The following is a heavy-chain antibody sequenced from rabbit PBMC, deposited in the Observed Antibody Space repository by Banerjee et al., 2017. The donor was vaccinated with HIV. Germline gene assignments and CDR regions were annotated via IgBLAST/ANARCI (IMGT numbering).Heavy chain of an antibody. CDR1: GVSFSANSY. V-gene: IGHV1S43*01. Sequence: QEQLEESAGGLVKPGASLTLTCIASGVSFSANSYICWVRQAPGKGLEWIGYIDPVFGITYYANWVNGRFSISRENAQNTVSLQMTSLTAADTATYFCARDGAGGSYFALWGQGTLVTVS. J-gene: IGHJ3*01. CDR2: IDPVFGIT. D-gene: IGHD8-1*01. CDR3: ARDGAGGSYFAL.